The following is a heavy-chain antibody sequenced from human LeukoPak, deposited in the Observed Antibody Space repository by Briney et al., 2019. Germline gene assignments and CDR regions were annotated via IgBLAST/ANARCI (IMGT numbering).Heavy chain of an antibody. Sequence: ASVKVSCKASGYTFTSYYMHWVRQAPGQGLEWMGIINPSGGSTSYAQKFQGRVTMTRDTSTSTVYMELSSLRSEDTAVYYCARVLSGYSGYDSIYGMDVWGQGTTVTVSS. D-gene: IGHD5-12*01. V-gene: IGHV1-46*01. CDR1: GYTFTSYY. J-gene: IGHJ6*02. CDR2: INPSGGST. CDR3: ARVLSGYSGYDSIYGMDV.